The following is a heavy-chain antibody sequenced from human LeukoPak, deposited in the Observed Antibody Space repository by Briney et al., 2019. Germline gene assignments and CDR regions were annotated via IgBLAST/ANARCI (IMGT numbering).Heavy chain of an antibody. CDR2: INHSGST. CDR1: GGSFSGYY. D-gene: IGHD5-18*01. J-gene: IGHJ4*02. V-gene: IGHV4-34*01. Sequence: SETLSLTCAVYGGSFSGYYWSWIRQPPGKGLEWIGEINHSGSTNYNPSLKSRVTISVDTSKNQFSLKLSSVTAADTAVYYCARVVGPRGYSYGIFDYWGQGTLVTVSS. CDR3: ARVVGPRGYSYGIFDY.